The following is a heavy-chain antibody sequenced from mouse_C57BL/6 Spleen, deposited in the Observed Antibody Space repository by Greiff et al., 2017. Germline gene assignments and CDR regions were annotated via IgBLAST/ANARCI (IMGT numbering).Heavy chain of an antibody. D-gene: IGHD1-1*01. CDR3: ARGYYGSRGYAMDY. J-gene: IGHJ4*01. CDR1: GYTFTSYW. CDR2: IDPSDSET. Sequence: QVQLQQPGAELVRPGSSVKLSCKASGYTFTSYWMHWVKQRPRQGLEWIGNIDPSDSETHYNQKFKDKATLTVDKSSSTAYMQLSSLTSEDSAVYYCARGYYGSRGYAMDYWGQGTSVTVSS. V-gene: IGHV1-52*01.